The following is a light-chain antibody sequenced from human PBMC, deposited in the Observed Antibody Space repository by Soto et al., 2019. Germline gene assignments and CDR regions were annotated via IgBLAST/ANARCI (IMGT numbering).Light chain of an antibody. Sequence: QSALTQPASVSGSPGQSITISCTGTSSDVGGYNLVSWYQQHPGEAPKLMIYEVTNRPSGVSNRFSGSKSGNTASLTISGIQAEDEADYYCSSYIPRINDWVFGGGTKLTVL. CDR2: EVT. CDR3: SSYIPRINDWV. J-gene: IGLJ3*02. CDR1: SSDVGGYNL. V-gene: IGLV2-14*03.